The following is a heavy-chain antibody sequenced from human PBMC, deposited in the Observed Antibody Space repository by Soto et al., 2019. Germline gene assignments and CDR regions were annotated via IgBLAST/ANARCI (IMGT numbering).Heavy chain of an antibody. CDR3: AKHCRRSLLDLYYYGSGAKLGNWFDP. J-gene: IGHJ5*02. Sequence: GGSLRLSCAASGFTFSSYAMSWVRQAPGKGLEWVSAISGSGGSTYYADSVKGRFTISRDNSKNTLYLQMNSLRAEDTAVYYCAKHCRRSLLDLYYYGSGAKLGNWFDPWGQGTLVTVSS. D-gene: IGHD3-10*01. V-gene: IGHV3-23*01. CDR2: ISGSGGST. CDR1: GFTFSSYA.